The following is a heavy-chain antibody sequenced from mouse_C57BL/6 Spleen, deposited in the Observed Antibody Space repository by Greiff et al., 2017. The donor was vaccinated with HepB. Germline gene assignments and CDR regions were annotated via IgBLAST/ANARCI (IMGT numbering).Heavy chain of an antibody. CDR2: IDPSDSYT. V-gene: IGHV1-50*01. CDR1: GYTFTSYW. D-gene: IGHD2-4*01. CDR3: AGSTMITTWFAY. Sequence: QVQLQQPGAELVKPGASVKLSCKASGYTFTSYWMQWVKQRPGQGLEWIGEIDPSDSYTNYNQKFKGKATLTVDTSSSTAYMQLSSLTSEDSAVYYCAGSTMITTWFAYWGQGTLVTVSA. J-gene: IGHJ3*01.